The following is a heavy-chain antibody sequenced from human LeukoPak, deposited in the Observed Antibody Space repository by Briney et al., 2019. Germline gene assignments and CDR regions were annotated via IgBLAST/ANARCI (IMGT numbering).Heavy chain of an antibody. CDR1: GFTFDDYA. V-gene: IGHV3-9*03. Sequence: GGSLRLSCAASGFTFDDYAMHWVRQAPGKGLEWASGISWNSASIGYADSVKGRFTISRDNAKNSPYLQMNSLSPEDMALYYCAKEGGGAFDIWGQGTMVTVSP. CDR2: ISWNSASI. J-gene: IGHJ3*02. CDR3: AKEGGGAFDI. D-gene: IGHD3-16*01.